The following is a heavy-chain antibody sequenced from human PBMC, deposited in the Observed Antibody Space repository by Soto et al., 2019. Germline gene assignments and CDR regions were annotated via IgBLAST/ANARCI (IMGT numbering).Heavy chain of an antibody. CDR2: VYSSGTT. D-gene: IGHD3-10*01. J-gene: IGHJ4*02. V-gene: IGHV4-4*07. Sequence: SETLSLTXSVSGGSINSYWWSWIRQPAGKGLEWIGRVYSSGTTDSNPSLNSRATLSVETSKNQFSLKLSSVTAADTAVYYCARDIGSYAYGEGYWGQGIQVTASS. CDR1: GGSINSYW. CDR3: ARDIGSYAYGEGY.